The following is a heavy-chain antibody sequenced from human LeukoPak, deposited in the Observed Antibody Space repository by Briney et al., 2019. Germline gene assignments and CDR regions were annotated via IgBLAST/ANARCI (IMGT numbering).Heavy chain of an antibody. J-gene: IGHJ4*02. CDR3: AREEDSWDYYDSSGLLDY. Sequence: ASVKVSCKASGYTFTGYYMHWVRQAPGQGLEWIGLINPNSGGTNYAQKFQGRVTMTRDTSISTAYMELSRLRSDDTAVYYCAREEDSWDYYDSSGLLDYWGQGTLVTVSS. CDR1: GYTFTGYY. D-gene: IGHD3-22*01. V-gene: IGHV1-2*02. CDR2: INPNSGGT.